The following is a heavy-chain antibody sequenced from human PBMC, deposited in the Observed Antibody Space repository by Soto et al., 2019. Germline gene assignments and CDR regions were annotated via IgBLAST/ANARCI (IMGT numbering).Heavy chain of an antibody. V-gene: IGHV3-43*01. CDR3: ARAHTIFGVVIPLDV. CDR2: ISWDGGST. Sequence: GGSLRLSCAASGFTFDDYTMHWVRQAPGKGLEWVSLISWDGGSTYYADSVKGRFTISRDNSKNSLYLQMNSLRTEDTALYYCARAHTIFGVVIPLDVWGQGTTVTVSS. D-gene: IGHD3-3*01. J-gene: IGHJ6*02. CDR1: GFTFDDYT.